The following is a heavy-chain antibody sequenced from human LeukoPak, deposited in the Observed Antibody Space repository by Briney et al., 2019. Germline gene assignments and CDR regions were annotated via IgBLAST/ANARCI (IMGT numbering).Heavy chain of an antibody. V-gene: IGHV1-2*02. CDR3: ASVLPGGWWYFDY. CDR1: GYTFTGYY. J-gene: IGHJ4*02. D-gene: IGHD2-8*02. Sequence: ASVKVSCKASGYTFTGYYMHWVRQAPGQGLEWMGWINPNSGGTNYAQKLQGRVTMTTDTSTSTAYMELRSLRSDDTAVYYCASVLPGGWWYFDYWGQGTLVTVSS. CDR2: INPNSGGT.